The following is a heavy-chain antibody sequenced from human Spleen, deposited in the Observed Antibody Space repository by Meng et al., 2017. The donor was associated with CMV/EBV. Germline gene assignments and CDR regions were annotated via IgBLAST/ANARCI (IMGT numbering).Heavy chain of an antibody. CDR1: GFTFSSYA. V-gene: IGHV3-30-3*02. Sequence: GGSLRLSCAASGFTFSSYAMHWVRQAPGKGLEWVAVISYDGSNKYYADSVKGRFTISRDNSKNTLYLQMSSLRVEDTALYYCAKDIASGYFDYFDYWGQGTLVTVSS. J-gene: IGHJ4*02. D-gene: IGHD3-3*01. CDR2: ISYDGSNK. CDR3: AKDIASGYFDYFDY.